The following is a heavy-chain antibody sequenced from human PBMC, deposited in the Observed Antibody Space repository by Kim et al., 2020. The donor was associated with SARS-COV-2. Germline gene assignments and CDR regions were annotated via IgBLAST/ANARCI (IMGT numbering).Heavy chain of an antibody. V-gene: IGHV3-9*01. CDR3: AKARQAYCGGDCSPFGDYVDY. Sequence: GGSLRLSCAASGFTFDDYAMHWVRQAPGKGLEWVSGISWNSGSIGYADSVKGRFTISRDNAKNSLYLQMNSLRAEDTALYYCAKARQAYCGGDCSPFGDYVDYWGQGTLVTVSS. J-gene: IGHJ4*02. CDR1: GFTFDDYA. CDR2: ISWNSGSI. D-gene: IGHD2-21*01.